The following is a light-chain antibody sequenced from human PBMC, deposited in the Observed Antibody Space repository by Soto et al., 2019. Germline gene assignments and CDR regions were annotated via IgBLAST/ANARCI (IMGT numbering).Light chain of an antibody. Sequence: EMEMTQSPATLSVSPGERATLSCRASQSVSRKLAWYQQRPGQAPRLLVYDTSTRATGIPGRFSGSGSGTDLDLTISSRQSQDVAFYYCQEYKNRPQMFTFGQGTKLEIK. J-gene: IGKJ2*01. V-gene: IGKV3-15*01. CDR2: DTS. CDR1: QSVSRK. CDR3: QEYKNRPQMFT.